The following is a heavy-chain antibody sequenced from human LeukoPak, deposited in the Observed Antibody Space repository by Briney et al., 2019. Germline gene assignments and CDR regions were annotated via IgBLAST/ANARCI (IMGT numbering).Heavy chain of an antibody. D-gene: IGHD4-17*01. CDR3: ARDRIIYGDYGDAFDI. CDR2: ITSSSSSI. V-gene: IGHV3-21*01. J-gene: IGHJ3*02. CDR1: GFTFSSYS. Sequence: PGGSLRLSCAVSGFTFSSYSMNWVRQAPGKGLEWVSSITSSSSSIFYTESVQGRFTISRDNAKNSLYLQMNSLRAEDTAVYYCARDRIIYGDYGDAFDIWGQGTMVTVSS.